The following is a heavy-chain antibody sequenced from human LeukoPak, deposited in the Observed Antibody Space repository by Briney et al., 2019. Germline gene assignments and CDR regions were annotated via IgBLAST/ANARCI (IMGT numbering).Heavy chain of an antibody. Sequence: ASVKVSCKASGYTFTGYYMHWVRQAPGQGLEWMGWINPNSGGTNYAQKFQGRVTMTRDTSISTAYMELSRLRSDDTAVYYCARDQDLRDQLLTINWFDPWGQGTLVTVSS. J-gene: IGHJ5*02. CDR3: ARDQDLRDQLLTINWFDP. CDR1: GYTFTGYY. CDR2: INPNSGGT. D-gene: IGHD2-2*01. V-gene: IGHV1-2*02.